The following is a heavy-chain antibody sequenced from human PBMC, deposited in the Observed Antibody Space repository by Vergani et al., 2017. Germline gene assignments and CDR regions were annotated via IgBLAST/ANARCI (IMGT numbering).Heavy chain of an antibody. V-gene: IGHV3-11*04. D-gene: IGHD3-9*01. CDR3: ARETDTGSSVSYNYYAMDV. CDR2: MSSGDSI. J-gene: IGHJ6*02. CDR1: GFTFSDHY. Sequence: QVQLVESGGGLVKPGGSLRLSCDASGFTFSDHYMSWVRQAPGTGLEWISYMSSGDSIYYAESVKGRFTVSRDNTKNTLYLQMNSLSAEDTAVYYCARETDTGSSVSYNYYAMDVWGQGTTVSVSS.